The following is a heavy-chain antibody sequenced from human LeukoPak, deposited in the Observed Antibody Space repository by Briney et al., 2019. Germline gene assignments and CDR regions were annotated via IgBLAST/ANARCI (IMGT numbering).Heavy chain of an antibody. CDR2: IRGSGGTI. D-gene: IGHD6-19*01. CDR1: GFTFSTYA. CDR3: ASSLYSSGWYGLDY. J-gene: IGHJ4*02. V-gene: IGHV3-23*01. Sequence: AGSLRLSCAASGFTFSTYAMSWVRQPPGKGLEWVAAIRGSGGTIYYAESVKGRFTISRDNSKNTLYLQMNSLRAEDTAVYYCASSLYSSGWYGLDYWGQGTLVTVSS.